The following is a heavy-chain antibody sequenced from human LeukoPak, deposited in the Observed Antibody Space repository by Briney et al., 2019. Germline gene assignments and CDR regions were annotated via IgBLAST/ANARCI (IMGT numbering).Heavy chain of an antibody. Sequence: SETLSLTCAVYGGSFSGYYWSWIRQPPGKGLEWIGEINHSGSTNYNPSLKSRVTISVDTSKNQFSLKLSSVTAADTAVYYCARGPVYDFWSGYYPPDLDYWGQGTLVTVSS. CDR1: GGSFSGYY. J-gene: IGHJ4*02. V-gene: IGHV4-34*01. CDR2: INHSGST. D-gene: IGHD3-3*01. CDR3: ARGPVYDFWSGYYPPDLDY.